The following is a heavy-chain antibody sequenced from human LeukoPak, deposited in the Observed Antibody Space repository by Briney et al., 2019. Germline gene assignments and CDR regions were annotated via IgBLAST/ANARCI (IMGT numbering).Heavy chain of an antibody. CDR2: ISWNSGSI. Sequence: PGGSLRLSCAASGFTFSTYWMSWVRQAPGKGLEWVSGISWNSGSIGYADSVKGRFTISRDNAKNSLYLQMNSLRAEDTALYYCAKDMRRVAGTPIDYWGQGTLVTVSS. V-gene: IGHV3-9*01. CDR3: AKDMRRVAGTPIDY. D-gene: IGHD6-19*01. J-gene: IGHJ4*02. CDR1: GFTFSTYW.